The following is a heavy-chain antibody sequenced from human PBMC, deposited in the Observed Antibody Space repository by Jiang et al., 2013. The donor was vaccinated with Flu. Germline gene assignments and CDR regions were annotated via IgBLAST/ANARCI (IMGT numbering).Heavy chain of an antibody. CDR1: GGSISSYY. D-gene: IGHD3-3*01. CDR3: ARHTGVGGSGYIAAFDP. V-gene: IGHV4-59*08. CDR2: IYYSGST. Sequence: PGLVKPSETLSLTCTVSGGSISSYYWSWIRQPPGKGLEWIGYIYYSGSTNYNPSLKSRVTISVDTSKNQFSLKLSSVTAADTAVYYCARHTGVGGSGYIAAFDPWGQGTLVTVSS. J-gene: IGHJ5*02.